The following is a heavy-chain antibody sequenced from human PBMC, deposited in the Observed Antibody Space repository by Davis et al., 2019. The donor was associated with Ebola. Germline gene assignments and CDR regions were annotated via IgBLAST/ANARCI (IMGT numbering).Heavy chain of an antibody. V-gene: IGHV1-18*01. J-gene: IGHJ6*02. CDR3: AREGAVAGTLVVPHYYYYGMDV. CDR2: ISAYNGNT. Sequence: ASVKVSCKASGYTFTSYGISWVRQAPGQGLEWMGWISAYNGNTNYAQKLQGRVTMTTDTSTSTAYMELRSLRSDDTVVYYCAREGAVAGTLVVPHYYYYGMDVWGQGTTVTVSS. D-gene: IGHD6-19*01. CDR1: GYTFTSYG.